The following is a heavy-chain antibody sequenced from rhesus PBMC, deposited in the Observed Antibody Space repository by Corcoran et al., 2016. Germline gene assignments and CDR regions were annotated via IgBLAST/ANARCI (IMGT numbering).Heavy chain of an antibody. Sequence: QVQLQESGPGLVKPSETLSLTCAVSGAPISSYRWKWLRQPPGRGLEWVGEINGNSGSTNYNPSLKSRVTISKDASKNQFSLKLSSVTAADTAVYYCARDGGGGWSGEDYWGQGVLVTVSS. V-gene: IGHV4-80*01. J-gene: IGHJ4*01. D-gene: IGHD6-37*01. CDR1: GAPISSYR. CDR2: INGNSGST. CDR3: ARDGGGGWSGEDY.